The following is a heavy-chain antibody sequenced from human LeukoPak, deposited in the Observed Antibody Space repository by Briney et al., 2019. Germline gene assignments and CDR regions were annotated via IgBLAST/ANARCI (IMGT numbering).Heavy chain of an antibody. D-gene: IGHD1-14*01. J-gene: IGHJ4*02. CDR1: GFTFSNYP. CDR3: AGIPLTRRSLRHYYFDS. Sequence: GSLRLSCAASGFTFSNYPMNWVRQAPGKGLEWIAEVNHSEGTNYNPSLRSRVTISVDTSKNQFSLKLSSVTAADTAVYYCAGIPLTRRSLRHYYFDSWGQGTLVTVSS. V-gene: IGHV4-34*08. CDR2: VNHSEGT.